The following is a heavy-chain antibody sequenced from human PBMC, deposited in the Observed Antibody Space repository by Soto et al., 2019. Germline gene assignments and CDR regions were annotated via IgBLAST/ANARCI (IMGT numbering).Heavy chain of an antibody. CDR1: GYSFPTHC. CDR2: MYPGDSDT. J-gene: IGHJ4*02. D-gene: IGHD3-9*01. V-gene: IGHV5-51*01. Sequence: GESLNISCNGAGYSFPTHCIEWDRQIPGKGLEWMWIMYPGDSDTRYGPSFEGRVTISADKYINTAYLQWHSLEAADTARDYCARRGRELDNYDVLIGFDYWGQGTLVTVSS. CDR3: ARRGRELDNYDVLIGFDY.